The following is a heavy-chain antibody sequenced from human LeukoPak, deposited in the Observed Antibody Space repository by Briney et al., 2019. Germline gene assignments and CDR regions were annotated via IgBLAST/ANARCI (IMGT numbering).Heavy chain of an antibody. CDR2: ISGSGGST. J-gene: IGHJ4*02. Sequence: GGSLRLSCAASGFTFSSYSMNWVRQAPGKGLEWVSAISGSGGSTYYADSVKGRFTISRDNSKNTLYLQMNSLRAEDTAVYYCAKDLDYGDYEFDYWGQGTLVTVSS. CDR3: AKDLDYGDYEFDY. V-gene: IGHV3-23*01. CDR1: GFTFSSYS. D-gene: IGHD4-17*01.